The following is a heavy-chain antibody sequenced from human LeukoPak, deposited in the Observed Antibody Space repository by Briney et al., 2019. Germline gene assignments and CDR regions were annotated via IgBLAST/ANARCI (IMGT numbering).Heavy chain of an antibody. V-gene: IGHV3-74*01. CDR2: INSDGSAT. Sequence: GGALRLSCAASGFPFSSYWMHWVRQVPGEGLLWVSRINSDGSATIYADSVRDRFTISRDNAKNTLYLQMSGLRVDDTAVYHCASDSPYYGMDVWGQGTTVTVSS. J-gene: IGHJ6*02. CDR1: GFPFSSYW. CDR3: ASDSPYYGMDV.